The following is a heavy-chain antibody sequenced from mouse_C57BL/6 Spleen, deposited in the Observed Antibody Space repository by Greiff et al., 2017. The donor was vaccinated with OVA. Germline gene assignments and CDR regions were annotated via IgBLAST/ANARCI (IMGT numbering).Heavy chain of an antibody. V-gene: IGHV3-6*01. CDR3: AKGSSYAMDY. D-gene: IGHD1-3*01. Sequence: VQLQQSGPGLVKPSQSLSLTCSVTGYSITSGYYWNWIRQFPGNKLEWMGYISYDGSNNYNPSLKNRISITRDTSKNQFFLKLKSVTTEDTATYYCAKGSSYAMDYWGQGTSVTVSS. CDR1: GYSITSGYY. J-gene: IGHJ4*01. CDR2: ISYDGSN.